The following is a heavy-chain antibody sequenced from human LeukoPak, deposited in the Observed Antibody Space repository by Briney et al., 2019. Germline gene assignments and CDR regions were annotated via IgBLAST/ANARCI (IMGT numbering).Heavy chain of an antibody. V-gene: IGHV5-51*01. CDR2: IFPGDSDT. D-gene: IGHD6-19*01. CDR3: ARQRSGWFHDAFDL. Sequence: HGESLKISCKDSGYTFTNYWIGWVRQMPGKGLEWMGIIFPGDSDTRYSPSFQGQVTISAAKSISTAYLQWSSLKASDSAMYYCARQRSGWFHDAFDLWGQGTMVTVSS. CDR1: GYTFTNYW. J-gene: IGHJ3*01.